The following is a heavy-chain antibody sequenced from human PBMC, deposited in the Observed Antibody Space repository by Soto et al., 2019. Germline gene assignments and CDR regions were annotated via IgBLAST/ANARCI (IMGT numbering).Heavy chain of an antibody. D-gene: IGHD6-19*01. CDR3: ARGGLLPAY. J-gene: IGHJ4*02. V-gene: IGHV4-30-2*01. CDR2: ISHSGST. Sequence: QLQLQESGSGLVKPSQTLSLTCAVSGGSISSGGYSWSWIRQPPGKGLQWIGYISHSGSTYYNPSLTSRVTISVDRSKNQSSLKLSSVPAADTAVYYCARGGLLPAYWGQGTLLTLSS. CDR1: GGSISSGGYS.